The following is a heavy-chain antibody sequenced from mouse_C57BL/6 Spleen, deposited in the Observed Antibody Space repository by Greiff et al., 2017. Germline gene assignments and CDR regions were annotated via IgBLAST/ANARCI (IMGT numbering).Heavy chain of an antibody. Sequence: EVKLMESGAELVRPGASVKLSCTASGFNIKDYYMHWVKQRPEQGLEWIGRIDPEDGDTEYAPKFQGKATMTADTSSNTAYLQLSSLTSEDTAVYYCTTYYYGSRNYAMDYWGQGTSVTVAA. D-gene: IGHD1-1*01. V-gene: IGHV14-1*01. CDR2: IDPEDGDT. J-gene: IGHJ4*01. CDR3: TTYYYGSRNYAMDY. CDR1: GFNIKDYY.